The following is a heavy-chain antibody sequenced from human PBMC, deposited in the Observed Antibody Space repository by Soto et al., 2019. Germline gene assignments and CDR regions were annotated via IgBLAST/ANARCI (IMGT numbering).Heavy chain of an antibody. CDR2: ISSSSSTI. V-gene: IGHV3-48*02. D-gene: IGHD6-13*01. CDR3: AREWVAVAGTVFDY. CDR1: GFTFSSYS. Sequence: HPGGSLRLSCAASGFTFSSYSMNWVRQAPGKGLEWVSYISSSSSTIYYADSVKGRFTISRDNAKNSLYLQMNSLRDEDTAVYYCAREWVAVAGTVFDYWGQGTLVTVAS. J-gene: IGHJ4*02.